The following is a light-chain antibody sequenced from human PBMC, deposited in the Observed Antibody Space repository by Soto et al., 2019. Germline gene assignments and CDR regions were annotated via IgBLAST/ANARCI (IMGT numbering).Light chain of an antibody. CDR1: QDISNY. CDR2: DAS. J-gene: IGKJ5*01. V-gene: IGKV1-33*01. CDR3: QQYENLPT. Sequence: DIHMTQSPSSLSASLGHSFTITCQASQDISNYLDWYQQKPGRAPKLLIYDASNLEAGVPSRFRGSGSGTDFTFTISRLQPEDIATYYCQQYENLPTFGQGTRLEIK.